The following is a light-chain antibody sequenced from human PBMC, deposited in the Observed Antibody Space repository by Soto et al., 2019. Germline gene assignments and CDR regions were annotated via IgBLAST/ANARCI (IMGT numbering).Light chain of an antibody. Sequence: AIQLTQSPSSLSAYVGDRVTITCRASQGIASALAWYQQKPGQAPKLLIFDASSLESGVPSRFSGSGSGADFTLTISSLQPEDFATYYCQQFNNYPLTFGGGTKVEIK. J-gene: IGKJ4*01. CDR3: QQFNNYPLT. CDR1: QGIASA. V-gene: IGKV1D-13*01. CDR2: DAS.